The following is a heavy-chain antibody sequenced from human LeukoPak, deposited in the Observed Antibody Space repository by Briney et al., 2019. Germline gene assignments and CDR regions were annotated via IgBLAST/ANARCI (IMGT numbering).Heavy chain of an antibody. Sequence: QPGRSLRLSCAASGFTFSSYGMHWVRQAPGKGLEWVAVIWYGGSNKYYADSVKGRFTISRDNSKNTLYLQMNSLRAEDTAVYYCAKSRYSSSWYYFDYWGQGTLVTVSS. CDR1: GFTFSSYG. CDR2: IWYGGSNK. D-gene: IGHD6-13*01. J-gene: IGHJ4*02. V-gene: IGHV3-33*06. CDR3: AKSRYSSSWYYFDY.